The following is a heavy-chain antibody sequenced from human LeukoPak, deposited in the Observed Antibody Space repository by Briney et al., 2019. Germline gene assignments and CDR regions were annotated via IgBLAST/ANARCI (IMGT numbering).Heavy chain of an antibody. CDR1: GRSISSSSAY. CDR3: ESPRGFSYGYFDY. Sequence: SETLSLTCTVSGRSISSSSAYWGWIRQPPGKGLEWIGSIYYSKNTYYNPSLKSRVTISADTSKNQFSLTLGSVSATDTAVYYCESPRGFSYGYFDYWGQGTLVTVSS. CDR2: IYYSKNT. J-gene: IGHJ4*02. D-gene: IGHD5-18*01. V-gene: IGHV4-39*01.